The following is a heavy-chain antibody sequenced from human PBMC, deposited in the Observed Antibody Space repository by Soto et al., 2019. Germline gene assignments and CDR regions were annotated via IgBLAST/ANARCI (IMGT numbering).Heavy chain of an antibody. CDR3: AKDRGGFAGGWDYFDY. J-gene: IGHJ4*02. CDR2: ISPSGGST. V-gene: IGHV3-23*01. D-gene: IGHD6-19*01. CDR1: RFTFRSYA. Sequence: LRLSCVASRFTFRSYAMSWVRQAPGKGLEWVSGISPSGGSTFYADSVRGRFTISRDNSKNTLYLQMNSLRAEDTAVYYCAKDRGGFAGGWDYFDYWGQGTVVTVSS.